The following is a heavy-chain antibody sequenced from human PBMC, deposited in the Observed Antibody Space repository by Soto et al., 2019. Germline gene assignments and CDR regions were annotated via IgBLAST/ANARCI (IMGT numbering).Heavy chain of an antibody. V-gene: IGHV3-7*01. CDR1: GFTFGSYW. CDR3: ARGPTNGAFDL. Sequence: PGGSLRLSCVASGFTFGSYWMTWVRQAPGKGLEWVANIKDDGSETYYVDSVKGRFTISRDNARNSLFLQMNSLRTEDTAVYYCARGPTNGAFDLWGQGTMVTVSS. CDR2: IKDDGSET. D-gene: IGHD2-8*01. J-gene: IGHJ3*01.